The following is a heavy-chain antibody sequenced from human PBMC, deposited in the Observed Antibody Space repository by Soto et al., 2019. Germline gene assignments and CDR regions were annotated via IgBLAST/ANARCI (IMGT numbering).Heavy chain of an antibody. CDR1: GYTFTNYD. V-gene: IGHV1-8*01. CDR3: TRAQFEFGSYFGLDV. CDR2: MNPDSENT. D-gene: IGHD3-10*01. Sequence: QVHLVQSGAEVKQPGASVRVSCKASGYTFTNYDITWVRQATGQGLEWMGWMNPDSENTGSPQKFQGRVTMNVNTSMNTAYMELTSLRSEDTAVYYCTRAQFEFGSYFGLDVWGQGTTVTVSS. J-gene: IGHJ6*02.